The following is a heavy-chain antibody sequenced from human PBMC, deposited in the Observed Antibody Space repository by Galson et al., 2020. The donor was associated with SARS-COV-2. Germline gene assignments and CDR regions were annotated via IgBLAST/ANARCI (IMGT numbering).Heavy chain of an antibody. Sequence: SETLSLTCSVSGGSISSYYWSCIRQPPGKGLEWIAYIYYSGSTNYNPSLKSRVTISVDTSKNQFSLNLSSVTAADTAVYYCARSGGYVSYFDYWGQGILVTVSS. CDR1: GGSISSYY. CDR2: IYYSGST. D-gene: IGHD5-12*01. V-gene: IGHV4-59*13. J-gene: IGHJ4*02. CDR3: ARSGGYVSYFDY.